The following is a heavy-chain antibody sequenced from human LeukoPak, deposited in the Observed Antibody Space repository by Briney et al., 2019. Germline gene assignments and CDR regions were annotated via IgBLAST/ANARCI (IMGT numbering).Heavy chain of an antibody. V-gene: IGHV1-18*01. CDR2: ISTYDGST. Sequence: ASVKVSCKASGYSFTTYGINWVRQAPGQGLERMGWISTYDGSTRYAQNVQGRVTMARDTSTGTVYMELRNLRSDDTAIYYCARDGVRRAPGWFDTWGQGTLVTVSS. CDR1: GYSFTTYG. J-gene: IGHJ5*02. CDR3: ARDGVRRAPGWFDT. D-gene: IGHD3-10*01.